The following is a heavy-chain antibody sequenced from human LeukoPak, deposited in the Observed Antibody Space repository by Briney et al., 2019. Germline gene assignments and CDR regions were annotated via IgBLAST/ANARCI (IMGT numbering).Heavy chain of an antibody. CDR2: ISSGGST. J-gene: IGHJ4*02. V-gene: IGHV4-59*01. Sequence: PSETLSLTCTVSGASSTRYFWNWIRQPPGKELEWIGYISSGGSTNYNPSLKSRVTISIDTSKNQFSLKLTSATAADTAVYYCARDYVGEDGDYYFDCWGQGTLVTVSA. D-gene: IGHD2-21*02. CDR1: GASSTRYF. CDR3: ARDYVGEDGDYYFDC.